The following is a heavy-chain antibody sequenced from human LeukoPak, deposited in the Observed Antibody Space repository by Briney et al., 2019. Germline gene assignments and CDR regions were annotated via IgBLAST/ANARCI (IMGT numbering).Heavy chain of an antibody. J-gene: IGHJ4*02. D-gene: IGHD6-6*01. CDR1: GDSVASNTAT. Sequence: SQTLSLTCAISGDSVASNTATWNWIRQSPSRGLEWLGRTYYRSKWYNDYAVSVIGRLTISPDTSRNQFSLHLDSVTPEDTAVYYCAWGSSSLFQFWGQGTLVTVSS. V-gene: IGHV6-1*01. CDR2: TYYRSKWYN. CDR3: AWGSSSLFQF.